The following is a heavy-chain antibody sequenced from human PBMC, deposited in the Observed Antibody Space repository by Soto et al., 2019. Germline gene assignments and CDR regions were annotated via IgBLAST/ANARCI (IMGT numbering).Heavy chain of an antibody. Sequence: QVQLVQSGAEVKKPGASVKVSCKASGYTFTSYGISWVRQAPGQGLEWTGWISAYNGNTNYAQKLQGRVTMTTDTSTSTAYMELRSLRSDDTAVYYCARDRLDPLTQPYGMDVWGQGTTVTVSS. CDR3: ARDRLDPLTQPYGMDV. CDR1: GYTFTSYG. CDR2: ISAYNGNT. D-gene: IGHD6-19*01. J-gene: IGHJ6*02. V-gene: IGHV1-18*01.